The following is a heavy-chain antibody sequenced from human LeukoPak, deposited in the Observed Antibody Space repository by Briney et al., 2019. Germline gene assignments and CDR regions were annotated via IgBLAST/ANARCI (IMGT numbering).Heavy chain of an antibody. CDR2: ISAYNGNT. CDR3: ARDRHDYDILTCYYNLDAFDI. D-gene: IGHD3-9*01. V-gene: IGHV1-18*04. CDR1: GYTFTSYG. J-gene: IGHJ3*02. Sequence: ASVKVSCKASGYTFTSYGISWVRQAPGQGLEWMGWISAYNGNTNYAQKLQGRVTMTTDTSTSTAYMELRSLRSDDTAVYYCARDRHDYDILTCYYNLDAFDIWGQGTMVTVSS.